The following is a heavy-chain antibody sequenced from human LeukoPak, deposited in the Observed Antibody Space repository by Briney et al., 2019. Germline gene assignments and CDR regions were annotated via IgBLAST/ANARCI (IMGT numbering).Heavy chain of an antibody. CDR1: GGSISSSSYY. V-gene: IGHV4-39*01. Sequence: SETLSLTCTVSGGSISSSSYYWGWIRQPPGKGLEWIGSIYYSGSTYYNPSLKSRVTMSVDTSKNQFSLKLSSVTAADTAVYYCARQVISYYTIYDWGQGTLVTASS. CDR2: IYYSGST. D-gene: IGHD3-22*01. CDR3: ARQVISYYTIYD. J-gene: IGHJ4*02.